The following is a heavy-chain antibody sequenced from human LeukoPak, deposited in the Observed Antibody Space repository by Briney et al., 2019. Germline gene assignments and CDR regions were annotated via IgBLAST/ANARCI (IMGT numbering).Heavy chain of an antibody. D-gene: IGHD5-18*01. J-gene: IGHJ6*02. CDR2: IWYGGSNK. CDR3: ARKKRVDTDSIMVYYYYAMDV. V-gene: IGHV3-33*01. Sequence: PGGSLRLSCAASGFTFGSYGMHWVRQAPGKGLEWVAVIWYGGSNKYYADSVKGRFTISRDNSKKPLYLKMNNLRAEDTAVYYCARKKRVDTDSIMVYYYYAMDVWGQGTTVTVSS. CDR1: GFTFGSYG.